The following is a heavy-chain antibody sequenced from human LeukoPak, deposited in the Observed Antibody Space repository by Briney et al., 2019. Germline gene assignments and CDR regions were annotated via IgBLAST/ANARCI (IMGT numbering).Heavy chain of an antibody. CDR2: INSDGSST. Sequence: GGSLRLSCAASGFTFSSFWMHWVRQAPGKGLVWVSRINSDGSSTSYADSVKGRFTVSRDNDKNSLYLQMNSLRDEDTAVYYCARDLVYYSSGGTVDPWGQGTLVTVSS. CDR3: ARDLVYYSSGGTVDP. CDR1: GFTFSSFW. J-gene: IGHJ5*02. D-gene: IGHD3-10*01. V-gene: IGHV3-74*01.